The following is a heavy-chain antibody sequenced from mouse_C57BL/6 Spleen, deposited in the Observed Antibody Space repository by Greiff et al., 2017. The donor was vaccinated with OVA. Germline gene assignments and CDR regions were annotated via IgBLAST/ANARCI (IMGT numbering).Heavy chain of an antibody. Sequence: EVMLVESGGGLVKPGGSLKLSCAASGFTFSDYGMHWVRQAPEKGLEWVAYISSGSSTIYYADTVKGRFTISRDNAKNTLFLQMTSLRSEETAMYYCARGKLYVSDAMDYWGQGTSVTVSS. V-gene: IGHV5-17*01. CDR2: ISSGSSTI. D-gene: IGHD1-1*01. CDR1: GFTFSDYG. CDR3: ARGKLYVSDAMDY. J-gene: IGHJ4*01.